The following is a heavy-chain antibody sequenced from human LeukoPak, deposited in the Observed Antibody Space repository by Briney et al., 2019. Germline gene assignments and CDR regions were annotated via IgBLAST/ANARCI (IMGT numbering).Heavy chain of an antibody. V-gene: IGHV3-73*01. CDR1: GFTFSGSA. D-gene: IGHD3-3*01. CDR2: IRSKANSYAT. Sequence: GGSLRLSCAASGFTFSGSAMHWVRQASGKGLEWVGRIRSKANSYATAYAASVKGRFTISRDDSKNTAYLQMNSLKTEDTAVYYCTRRVSRRLGRSGYPDAFDIWGQGTMVTVSS. CDR3: TRRVSRRLGRSGYPDAFDI. J-gene: IGHJ3*02.